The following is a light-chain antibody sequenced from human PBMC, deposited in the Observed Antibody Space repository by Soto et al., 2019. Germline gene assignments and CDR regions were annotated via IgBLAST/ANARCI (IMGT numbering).Light chain of an antibody. V-gene: IGLV6-57*04. CDR1: SGNIASNY. CDR3: QSYDYSKYV. Sequence: NITLTQPHSVACTSGKTVTISCTRSSGNIASNYVQWYQQRPGSAPTTVIYEDNERPSGVPDRFSGSIDSSSNSASLTISGLKTEDDADYYWQSYDYSKYVFGTGTKVTVL. CDR2: EDN. J-gene: IGLJ1*01.